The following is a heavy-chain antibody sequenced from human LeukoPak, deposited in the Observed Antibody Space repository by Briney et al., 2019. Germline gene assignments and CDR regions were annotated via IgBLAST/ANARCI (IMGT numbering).Heavy chain of an antibody. CDR3: ASKAATIDFDY. CDR1: GYSISSGYY. Sequence: SETLSLTCAVSGYSISSGYYWSWIRQPPGKGLEWIGEINHSGSTNYNPSLKSRVTISVDTSKNQFSLKLSSVTAADTAVYYCASKAATIDFDYWGQGTLVTVSS. V-gene: IGHV4-34*01. CDR2: INHSGST. D-gene: IGHD5-24*01. J-gene: IGHJ4*02.